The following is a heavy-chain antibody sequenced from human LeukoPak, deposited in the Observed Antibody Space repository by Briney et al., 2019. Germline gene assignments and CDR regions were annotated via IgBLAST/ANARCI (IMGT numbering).Heavy chain of an antibody. J-gene: IGHJ6*02. V-gene: IGHV4-34*01. CDR3: ARGVVKAVAGTGNQDYYYYGMDV. Sequence: SETLSLTCAVYGGSFSGYYWSWIRQSPGKGLEWIGEINHSGSTNYNPSLKSRVTISVDTSKNQFSLKLSSVTAADTAVYYCARGVVKAVAGTGNQDYYYYGMDVWGQGTTVTVSS. CDR2: INHSGST. CDR1: GGSFSGYY. D-gene: IGHD6-19*01.